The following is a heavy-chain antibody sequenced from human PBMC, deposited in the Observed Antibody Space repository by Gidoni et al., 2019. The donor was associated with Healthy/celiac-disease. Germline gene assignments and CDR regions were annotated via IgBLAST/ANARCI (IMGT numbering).Heavy chain of an antibody. CDR2: IYYSGST. J-gene: IGHJ4*02. V-gene: IGHV4-59*01. CDR1: GGSISSYY. D-gene: IGHD3-22*01. Sequence: QVQLQESGPGLVKPSETLSLTCTVSGGSISSYYWSWIRQPPGKGLEWIGYIYYSGSTNYNPSLKSRVTISVDTSKNQFSLKLSSVTAADTAVYYCARSYPYYYDSSGYPYYFDYWGQGTLVTVSS. CDR3: ARSYPYYYDSSGYPYYFDY.